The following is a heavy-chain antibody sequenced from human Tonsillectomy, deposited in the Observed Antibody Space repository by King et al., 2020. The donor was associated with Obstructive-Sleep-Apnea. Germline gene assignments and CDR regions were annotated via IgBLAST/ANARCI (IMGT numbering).Heavy chain of an antibody. D-gene: IGHD3-10*01. J-gene: IGHJ4*02. Sequence: VQLVESGGGLVQPGGSLRLSCAVSGFTFSSYAMSWVRQAPGKGLEWVSGVSGRGDSTHYADSVKGRFTIPRYNSKNTLYLQMNSLRAEDTAVYYCAKSIITMIRGVIIEGYYFEYWGQGTLVTVSS. CDR3: AKSIITMIRGVIIEGYYFEY. CDR2: VSGRGDST. CDR1: GFTFSSYA. V-gene: IGHV3-23*04.